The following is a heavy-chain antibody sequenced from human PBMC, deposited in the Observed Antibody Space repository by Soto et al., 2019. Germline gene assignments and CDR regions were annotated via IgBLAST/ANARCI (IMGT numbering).Heavy chain of an antibody. CDR3: ARVRTYYDVWSSSYDFSYGLDV. Sequence: SETLSLTCTVSGDSMNSYYWTWIRQPPGKGLEWIGYIYDSGSSNYNPSVQSRVTISIDTSKNQFSLKLSPVTAADTAIYYCARVRTYYDVWSSSYDFSYGLDVWGQGTTVTVSS. CDR2: IYDSGSS. V-gene: IGHV4-59*01. J-gene: IGHJ6*02. CDR1: GDSMNSYY. D-gene: IGHD3-3*01.